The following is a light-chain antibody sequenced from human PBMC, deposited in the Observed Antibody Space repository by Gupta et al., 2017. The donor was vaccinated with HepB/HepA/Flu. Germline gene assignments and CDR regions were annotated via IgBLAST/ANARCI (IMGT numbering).Light chain of an antibody. CDR1: SSDVGGYNY. V-gene: IGLV2-14*01. Sequence: QSALTQPASVSGSPGQSNTISCPGTSSDVGGYNYVSWYQQHPGKAPKLMIYDVSNRPSGVSNRFSGSKSGNTASLTISGLQAEDEADYYCSSYTSSSTVVFGGGTKLTVL. J-gene: IGLJ2*01. CDR2: DVS. CDR3: SSYTSSSTVV.